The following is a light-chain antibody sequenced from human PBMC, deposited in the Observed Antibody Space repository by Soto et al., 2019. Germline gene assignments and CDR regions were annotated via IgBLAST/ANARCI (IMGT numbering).Light chain of an antibody. J-gene: IGKJ2*01. Sequence: DIVLTQSPGTLSLSPGERATLSCRASQSVGSIYLAWYQQKPGQAPRLLIHGASNRASGIPDRFSGSGSGTDFTLTISRLEPEDFAVYYCQQYDTFGQGTKLEIK. CDR3: QQYDT. CDR1: QSVGSIY. V-gene: IGKV3-20*01. CDR2: GAS.